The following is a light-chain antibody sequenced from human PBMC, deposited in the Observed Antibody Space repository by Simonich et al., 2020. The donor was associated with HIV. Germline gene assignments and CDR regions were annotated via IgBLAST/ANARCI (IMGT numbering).Light chain of an antibody. V-gene: IGLV2-23*01. CDR3: CSYAGSSTWV. J-gene: IGLJ2*01. CDR2: EDI. CDR1: SIDVGGYNY. Sequence: QSALTQPASVSGSPGQSIPISCTGPSIDVGGYNYVSLYQHTPGNAPKPRIYEDIKRPSGVSNRFSCSKSGSTASLTISGLQAEDEADYYGCSYAGSSTWVFGGGTKLTVL.